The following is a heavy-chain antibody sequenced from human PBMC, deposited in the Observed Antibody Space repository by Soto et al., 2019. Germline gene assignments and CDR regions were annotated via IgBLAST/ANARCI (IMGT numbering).Heavy chain of an antibody. Sequence: GGSLRLSCAASGFTFDDYAMHGGRQAPGRGLEWVSGISWNSVSIGYADSVKGRFTISRDNAKNSLYLQMNSLRSEDTALYYCAKDMGYDLSPLGYFDYWGQGTLVTVSS. CDR1: GFTFDDYA. CDR2: ISWNSVSI. CDR3: AKDMGYDLSPLGYFDY. J-gene: IGHJ4*02. V-gene: IGHV3-9*01. D-gene: IGHD5-12*01.